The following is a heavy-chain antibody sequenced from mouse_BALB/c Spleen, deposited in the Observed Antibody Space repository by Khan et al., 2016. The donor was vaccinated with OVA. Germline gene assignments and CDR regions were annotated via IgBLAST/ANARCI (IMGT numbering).Heavy chain of an antibody. J-gene: IGHJ1*01. CDR3: ARASYGPRFVEV. CDR2: IAPANGNT. Sequence: VQLQQSGAELVKPGASVKVSCTASDFNIKDTYIHWVKQRPEQGLEWIGRIAPANGNTEYDPKFPGKATITANTSSNTSYLHLSSLTSEDTAVYDCARASYGPRFVEVWGAETTVTVSS. D-gene: IGHD1-2*01. CDR1: DFNIKDTY. V-gene: IGHV14-3*02.